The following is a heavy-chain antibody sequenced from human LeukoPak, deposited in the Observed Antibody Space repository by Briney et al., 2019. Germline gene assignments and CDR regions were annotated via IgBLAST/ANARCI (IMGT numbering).Heavy chain of an antibody. J-gene: IGHJ5*02. CDR1: GGSFSGYY. Sequence: PSETLSLTCAVYGGSFSGYYWGWIRQPPGRGLEWLGSIYYSGSTYYNPSLKSRVTISVDTSKNQFSLKLSSVTAADTAVYYCARSNSYVNWFDPWGQGTLVTVSS. V-gene: IGHV4-39*01. D-gene: IGHD4-23*01. CDR2: IYYSGST. CDR3: ARSNSYVNWFDP.